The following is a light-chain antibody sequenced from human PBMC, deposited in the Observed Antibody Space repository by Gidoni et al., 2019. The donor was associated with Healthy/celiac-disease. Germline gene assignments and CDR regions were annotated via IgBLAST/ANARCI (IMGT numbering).Light chain of an antibody. CDR2: KAS. CDR1: QSISSW. Sequence: DIQMTQSPSTLSASVGDRVTITCRASQSISSWLAWYQQKPGKAPKLLIYKASTLESGVPSRFSGSGSGTEFTLTISSLQPDDFATYYCQQYSTYPWTFGQXTKVEIK. J-gene: IGKJ1*01. V-gene: IGKV1-5*03. CDR3: QQYSTYPWT.